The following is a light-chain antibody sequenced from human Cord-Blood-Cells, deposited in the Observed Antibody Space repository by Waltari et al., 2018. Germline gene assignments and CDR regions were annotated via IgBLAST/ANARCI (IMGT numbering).Light chain of an antibody. CDR2: DAS. Sequence: EIVLPQSPPTLSVSPGERATLPCRASKSVISYLAWYPQKPGQAPRLLIYDASNRATGIPARFSGSGSGTDFSLTISSLEPEDFAVYSCQQRSNWPLTFGGGTKVEIK. V-gene: IGKV3-11*01. CDR1: KSVISY. J-gene: IGKJ4*01. CDR3: QQRSNWPLT.